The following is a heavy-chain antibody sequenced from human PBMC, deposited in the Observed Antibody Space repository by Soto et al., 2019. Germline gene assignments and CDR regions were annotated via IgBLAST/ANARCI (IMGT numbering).Heavy chain of an antibody. J-gene: IGHJ4*02. CDR3: TTDINTAMVAKDDY. D-gene: IGHD5-18*01. CDR1: GFTFSNAW. Sequence: PGGSLRLSCAASGFTFSNAWMSWVRQAPGKGLEWVGRIKSKTDGGTTDYAAPVKGRFTISRDDSKNTLYLQMNSLKTEDTAVYYCTTDINTAMVAKDDYWGQGTLVTVSS. V-gene: IGHV3-15*01. CDR2: IKSKTDGGTT.